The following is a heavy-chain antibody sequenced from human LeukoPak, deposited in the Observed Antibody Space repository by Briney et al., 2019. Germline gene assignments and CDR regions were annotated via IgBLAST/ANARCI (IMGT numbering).Heavy chain of an antibody. CDR2: IYYSGST. CDR3: ARHGYNYASAFDL. V-gene: IGHV4-59*01. J-gene: IGHJ3*01. CDR1: GGSINSYY. D-gene: IGHD5-18*01. Sequence: PSETLSLTCTVSGGSINSYYWSRIRQPPGKGLEWIGYIYYSGSTNYNPSLKSRVTILVDTSRNQFSLKLTSVTAADTAMYYCARHGYNYASAFDLRGQGTMVTVSS.